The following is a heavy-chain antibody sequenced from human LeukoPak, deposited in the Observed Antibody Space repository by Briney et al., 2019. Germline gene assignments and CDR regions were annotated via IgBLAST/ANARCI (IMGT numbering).Heavy chain of an antibody. D-gene: IGHD5-24*01. CDR3: ARAPEFTYGYQFPFDY. J-gene: IGHJ4*02. Sequence: SVKVSCKASGGTFSSYAISWVRQAPGQGLEWMGGIIPIFGTANYAQKFQGRVTITADESTSTAYMELSSLISEDTAVYYCARAPEFTYGYQFPFDYWGQGTLVTVSS. V-gene: IGHV1-69*01. CDR2: IIPIFGTA. CDR1: GGTFSSYA.